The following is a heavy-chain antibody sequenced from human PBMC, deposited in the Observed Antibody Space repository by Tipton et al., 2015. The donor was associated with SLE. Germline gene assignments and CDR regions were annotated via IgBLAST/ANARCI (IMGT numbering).Heavy chain of an antibody. CDR1: GGSISNYY. CDR3: ARALWVDKDIAEVPPAIRVRAFDI. V-gene: IGHV4-59*01. J-gene: IGHJ3*02. Sequence: TLSLTCTVSGGSISNYYWNWIRQPPGKGLEWIGYIFYSGSTNYNPSLKSRVTISVDTSKNLFSLRLSSVTAADTAVYYCARALWVDKDIAEVPPAIRVRAFDIWGQGTMVTVSS. CDR2: IFYSGST. D-gene: IGHD2-2*01.